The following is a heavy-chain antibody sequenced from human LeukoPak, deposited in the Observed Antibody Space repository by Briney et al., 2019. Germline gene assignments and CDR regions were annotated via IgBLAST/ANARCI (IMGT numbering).Heavy chain of an antibody. CDR1: GFTFSSYA. D-gene: IGHD3-10*01. Sequence: PGGSLRLSRAPSGFTFSSYAMSWVRQAPGKGLEWVSALSGSGGSTYYADYVNRRFTISRDNSKNTLYLQMNSLRAEDTAVYYCAKGGYGDLGFDPWGQGTLVTVSS. V-gene: IGHV3-23*01. CDR2: LSGSGGST. J-gene: IGHJ5*02. CDR3: AKGGYGDLGFDP.